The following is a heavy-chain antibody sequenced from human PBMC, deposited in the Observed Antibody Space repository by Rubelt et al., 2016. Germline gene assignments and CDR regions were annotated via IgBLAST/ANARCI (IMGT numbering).Heavy chain of an antibody. CDR1: GFTFSDHY. J-gene: IGHJ4*02. CDR3: ARDIYAGYLDY. Sequence: VQLVESGGGLVQPGGSLRLSCAASGFTFSDHYMDWVRQAPGKGLEWVAAIRYDGTYYAESVKGRFTISRENSENTLSLQMNSLRGEDTAVYYCARDIYAGYLDYWGQGTLVTVSA. D-gene: IGHD2/OR15-2a*01. CDR2: IRYDGT. V-gene: IGHV3-33*08.